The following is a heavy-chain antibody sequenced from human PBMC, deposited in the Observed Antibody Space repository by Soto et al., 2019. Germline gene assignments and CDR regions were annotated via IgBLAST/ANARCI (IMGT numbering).Heavy chain of an antibody. J-gene: IGHJ3*02. CDR2: INHSGST. D-gene: IGHD3-22*01. CDR3: ARSQSSYYYDSSGLFGAFDI. Sequence: QVQLQQWGAGLLKPSETLSLTCAVYGGSFSGYYWSWIHQPPGKGLEWIGEINHSGSTNYNPSLNSRVTISVDTSKNQFSLKLSAVTAADTAVYYCARSQSSYYYDSSGLFGAFDIWGQGTMVTVSS. CDR1: GGSFSGYY. V-gene: IGHV4-34*01.